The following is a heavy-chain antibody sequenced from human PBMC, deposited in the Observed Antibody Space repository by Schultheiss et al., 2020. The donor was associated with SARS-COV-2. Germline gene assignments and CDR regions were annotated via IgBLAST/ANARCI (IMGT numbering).Heavy chain of an antibody. D-gene: IGHD5-18*01. CDR2: ISGSGGST. CDR3: ALDTAMVIYYFDY. J-gene: IGHJ4*02. V-gene: IGHV3-23*01. Sequence: GGSLRLSCAASGFTFSSYAMSWVRQAPGKGLEWVSAISGSGGSTYYADSVKGRFTISRDNAKNTLYLQMNSLRAEDTAVYYCALDTAMVIYYFDYWGQGTLVTVSS. CDR1: GFTFSSYA.